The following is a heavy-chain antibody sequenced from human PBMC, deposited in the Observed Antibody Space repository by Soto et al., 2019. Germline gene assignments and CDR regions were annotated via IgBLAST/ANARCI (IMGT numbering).Heavy chain of an antibody. Sequence: ASVKVSCKASGYTFTGYYMHWVRQAPGQGLEWMGWINPNSGGTNYAQKFQGWVTMTRDTSISTAYMELSRLRSDDTAVYYCARVCSSTSCHEWFDPWGQGTLVTVS. CDR1: GYTFTGYY. D-gene: IGHD2-2*01. CDR2: INPNSGGT. J-gene: IGHJ5*02. V-gene: IGHV1-2*04. CDR3: ARVCSSTSCHEWFDP.